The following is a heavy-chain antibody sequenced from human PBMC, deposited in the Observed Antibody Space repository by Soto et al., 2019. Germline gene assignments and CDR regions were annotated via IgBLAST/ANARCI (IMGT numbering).Heavy chain of an antibody. D-gene: IGHD3-9*01. J-gene: IGHJ6*03. CDR1: GFTFDDYA. V-gene: IGHV3-9*01. Sequence: PGGSLRLSCAASGFTFDDYAMHWVRQAPGKGLEWVSGISWNSGSIGYADSVKGRFTISRDNAKNSLYLQMNSLRAEDTALYYCAKGVILTGHNYYYYYYMDVWGKGTTVTVSS. CDR3: AKGVILTGHNYYYYYYMDV. CDR2: ISWNSGSI.